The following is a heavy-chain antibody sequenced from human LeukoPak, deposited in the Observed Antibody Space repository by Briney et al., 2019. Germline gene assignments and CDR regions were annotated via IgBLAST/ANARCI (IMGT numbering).Heavy chain of an antibody. CDR2: IRSKSFGGTR. V-gene: IGHV3-49*04. D-gene: IGHD5-24*01. J-gene: IGHJ5*02. Sequence: SGGSLRLSGTTSGFTFGDFLMSWVRQAPGKGREWVGFIRSKSFGGTRQFAASVKDRFTISRDDSKGIAYLQMSSLKTEDTAVYYCCRGQYGYSSRVASWGQGTLVTVSS. CDR3: CRGQYGYSSRVAS. CDR1: GFTFGDFL.